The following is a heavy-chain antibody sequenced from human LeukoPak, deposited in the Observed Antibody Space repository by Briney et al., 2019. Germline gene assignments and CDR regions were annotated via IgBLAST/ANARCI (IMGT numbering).Heavy chain of an antibody. CDR3: ARGRSITLLRGVAMSDGFDI. CDR1: GFTFRNYG. D-gene: IGHD3-10*01. J-gene: IGHJ3*02. Sequence: AGGSLRLSCAASGFTFRNYGMHWVRQAPGKGLEWVANIWFDGSKNYYVESVKGRFTISRDNFNNTLYLQMNSLRAEDTALYYCARGRSITLLRGVAMSDGFDIWGQGAMVAVSS. V-gene: IGHV3-33*01. CDR2: IWFDGSKN.